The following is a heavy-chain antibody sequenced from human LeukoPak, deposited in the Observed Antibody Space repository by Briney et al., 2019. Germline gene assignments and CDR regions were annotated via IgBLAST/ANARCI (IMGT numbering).Heavy chain of an antibody. J-gene: IGHJ5*02. Sequence: GGSLRLSCAASGFTFSTFAMIWVRQPPGKGLEWVSSIFPSGGEIHYADSVRGRFTISRDNSKSILSLQMNSLRAEDTAVYYCAKADCSSTSCPIWFDPWGQGTLVTVSS. CDR1: GFTFSTFA. CDR3: AKADCSSTSCPIWFDP. D-gene: IGHD2-2*01. CDR2: IFPSGGEI. V-gene: IGHV3-23*01.